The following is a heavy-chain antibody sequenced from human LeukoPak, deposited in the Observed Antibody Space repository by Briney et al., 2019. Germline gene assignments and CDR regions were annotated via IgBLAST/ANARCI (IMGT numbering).Heavy chain of an antibody. V-gene: IGHV4-59*06. CDR2: IYYSGSA. CDR3: ARGWRKYYGSGSYSEPWFDP. Sequence: SETLSLTCTVSGGSISSYYWSWIRQHPGKGLEWIGFIYYSGSAYHNPSLKSRLTISVDTSNNQFSLKLSSVTAADSAVYYCARGWRKYYGSGSYSEPWFDPWGQGTLVTVSS. J-gene: IGHJ5*02. D-gene: IGHD3-10*01. CDR1: GGSISSYY.